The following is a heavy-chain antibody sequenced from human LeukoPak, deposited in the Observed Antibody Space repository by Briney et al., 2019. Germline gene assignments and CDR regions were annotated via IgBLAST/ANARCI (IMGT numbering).Heavy chain of an antibody. CDR2: IIPILGIA. CDR3: ARDWASDIVVVTATAFDI. CDR1: GGTFSSYA. V-gene: IGHV1-69*04. J-gene: IGHJ3*02. D-gene: IGHD2-21*02. Sequence: SVKVSCKASGGTFSSYAVSWVRQAPGQGLEWMGRIIPILGIANYAQKFQGRVTITADKSTSTAYMELSSLRSEDTAVYYCARDWASDIVVVTATAFDIWGQGTMVTVSS.